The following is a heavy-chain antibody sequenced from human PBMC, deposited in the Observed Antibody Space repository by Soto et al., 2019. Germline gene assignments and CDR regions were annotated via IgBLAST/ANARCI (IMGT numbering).Heavy chain of an antibody. CDR1: GGSISSYY. D-gene: IGHD1-1*01. CDR3: AGDSRGDRWNHRGYYYYYGMDV. J-gene: IGHJ6*02. V-gene: IGHV4-59*01. CDR2: IYYSGST. Sequence: SETLSLTCTVSGGSISSYYWSWIRQPPGKGLEWIGYIYYSGSTNYNPSLKSRVTISVDTSKNQFSLKLSSVTAADTAVYYCAGDSRGDRWNHRGYYYYYGMDVWGQGTTVTVSS.